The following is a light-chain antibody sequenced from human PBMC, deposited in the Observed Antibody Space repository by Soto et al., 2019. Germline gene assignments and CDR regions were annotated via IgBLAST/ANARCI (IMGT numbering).Light chain of an antibody. V-gene: IGLV2-23*02. CDR3: CSYAGSTTYVV. CDR2: EVS. J-gene: IGLJ2*01. CDR1: SSDVGSYDL. Sequence: QSVLTQPASVSGSPGQSITISCTGTSSDVGSYDLVSWYQQHPGKVPKLMIYEVSKRPSGVSNRFSGSKSGNTASLTISGLQAEDEADYYCCSYAGSTTYVVIGGGTKVTVL.